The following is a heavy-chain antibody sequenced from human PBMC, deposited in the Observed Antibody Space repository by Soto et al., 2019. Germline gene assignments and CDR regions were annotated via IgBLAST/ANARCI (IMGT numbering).Heavy chain of an antibody. V-gene: IGHV4-4*07. CDR3: ARGQRFSDWFDP. J-gene: IGHJ5*02. CDR2: VYSSGGT. CDR1: GGSMSSYY. Sequence: SETLSLTCTVSGGSMSSYYWTWIRQPAGKGLEWIGRVYSSGGTHYNPSLKRRVTISLDTSKNQFSLRLLSVTDADTAVYYCARGQRFSDWFDPWGQGTLVTVSS. D-gene: IGHD3-3*01.